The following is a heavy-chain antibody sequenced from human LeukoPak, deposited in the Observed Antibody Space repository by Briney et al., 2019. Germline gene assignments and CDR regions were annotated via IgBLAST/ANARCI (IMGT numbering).Heavy chain of an antibody. CDR1: GFTFSNYW. CDR2: MKEDGSEK. D-gene: IGHD4-11*01. J-gene: IGHJ4*02. CDR3: ARDRGYSNFDY. V-gene: IGHV3-7*01. Sequence: GGSLRLSCAASGFTFSNYWMRWVRQAPGEGVEWVANMKEDGSEKNYVDSVKGRFTLSRDNAQDSLYLQMNSLRAEDTAVYYCARDRGYSNFDYWGQGTLVTVSS.